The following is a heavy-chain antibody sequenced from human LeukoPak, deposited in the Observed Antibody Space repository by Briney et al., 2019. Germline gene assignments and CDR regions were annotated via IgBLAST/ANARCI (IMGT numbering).Heavy chain of an antibody. CDR3: ARRDSSAWFYFDY. CDR1: GYSFATSW. Sequence: GESLKISCKASGYSFATSWIAWVRQMPGKGLEWMGIIYPGDSDARYSPSFQGQVTISADKSISTVYLQWNSLKASDTAMYHCARRDSSAWFYFDYWGQGTLVAVSP. J-gene: IGHJ4*02. CDR2: IYPGDSDA. V-gene: IGHV5-51*01. D-gene: IGHD6-19*01.